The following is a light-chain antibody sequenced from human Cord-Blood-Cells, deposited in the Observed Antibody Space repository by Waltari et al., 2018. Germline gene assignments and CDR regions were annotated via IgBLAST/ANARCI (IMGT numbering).Light chain of an antibody. CDR2: AAS. J-gene: IGKJ4*01. CDR1: QSISSY. V-gene: IGKV1-39*01. CDR3: QQSYSTPL. Sequence: DIQMTQSPSSLSASVGDRVTITCRASQSISSYLNWYQQKPGKAPKLLIYAASSLQSGVPSRFSGSGSGTDFTLTISSLQPEDFATYYCQQSYSTPLFGGGTKVGIK.